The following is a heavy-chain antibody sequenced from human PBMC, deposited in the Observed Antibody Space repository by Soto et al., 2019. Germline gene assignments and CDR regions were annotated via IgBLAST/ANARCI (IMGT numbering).Heavy chain of an antibody. CDR1: GYSFTSYW. V-gene: IGHV5-10-1*01. J-gene: IGHJ6*02. CDR3: ATATYSSSSLYYYYGMDV. D-gene: IGHD6-6*01. CDR2: IDPSDSYT. Sequence: GESLKISCKGSGYSFTSYWISWVRQMPGKGLEWMGRIDPSDSYTNYSPSFQGHVTISADKSISTAYLQWSSLKASDTATYYCATATYSSSSLYYYYGMDVWGQGTTVTVSS.